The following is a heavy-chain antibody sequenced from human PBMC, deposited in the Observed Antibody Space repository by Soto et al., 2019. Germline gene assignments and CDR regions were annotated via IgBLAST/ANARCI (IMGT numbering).Heavy chain of an antibody. J-gene: IGHJ5*02. V-gene: IGHV5-51*01. CDR1: GYSFTSYW. CDR3: ARFPPSSYSRSSANWFGP. CDR2: IYPGDSDT. Sequence: PGESLKISCKGSGYSFTSYWIGWVRQMPGKGLEWMGIIYPGDSDTRYSPSFQGQVTISADKSISTAYLQWSSLKASDTAMYYCARFPPSSYSRSSANWFGPWGQGTLVTVSS. D-gene: IGHD6-6*01.